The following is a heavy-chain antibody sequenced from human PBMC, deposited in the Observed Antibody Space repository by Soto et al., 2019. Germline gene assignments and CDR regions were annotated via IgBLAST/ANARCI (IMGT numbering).Heavy chain of an antibody. CDR2: ISGSGGST. D-gene: IGHD6-19*01. CDR3: ARRSSGWYFDY. V-gene: IGHV3-23*01. J-gene: IGHJ4*02. CDR1: GFTFSSYA. Sequence: EVQLLESGGGLVQPGGSLRLSCAASGFTFSSYAMSWVRQAPGKGLEWVSAISGSGGSTYYADSVKGRFTISRDNSKNMLYLPMNSLRAEDTAVYYCARRSSGWYFDYWGQGTLVTVSS.